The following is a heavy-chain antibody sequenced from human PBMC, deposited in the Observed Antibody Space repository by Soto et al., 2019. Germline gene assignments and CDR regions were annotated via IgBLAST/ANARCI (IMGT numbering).Heavy chain of an antibody. D-gene: IGHD2-21*01. J-gene: IGHJ6*02. CDR3: AKSIETSYYFYYDGMDV. V-gene: IGHV6-1*01. CDR2: TYYRSKWYN. Sequence: PSQTLSLTCAISGDSVSSNSAAWNWIRQSPSRGLEWLGRTYYRSKWYNDYAVSVKSRITINPDTSKNQFSLQLNSVTPEDTAVYYCAKSIETSYYFYYDGMDVWGPGTTVTRSS. CDR1: GDSVSSNSAA.